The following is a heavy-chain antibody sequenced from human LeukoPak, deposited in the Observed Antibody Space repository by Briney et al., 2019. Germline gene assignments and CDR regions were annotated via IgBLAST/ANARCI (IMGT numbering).Heavy chain of an antibody. J-gene: IGHJ5*02. V-gene: IGHV4-34*01. CDR2: INHSGST. CDR3: ARGYYYDSSGYQGFDP. CDR1: GGSISSYY. D-gene: IGHD3-22*01. Sequence: SETLSLTCTVSGGSISSYYWSWIRQPPGKGLEWIGEINHSGSTNYNPSLKSRVTISVDTSKNQFSLKLSSVTAADTAVYYCARGYYYDSSGYQGFDPWGQGTLVTVSS.